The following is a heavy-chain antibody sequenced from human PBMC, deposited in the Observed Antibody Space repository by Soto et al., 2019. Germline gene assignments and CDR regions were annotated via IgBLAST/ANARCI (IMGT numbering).Heavy chain of an antibody. CDR1: GFTFSSSA. J-gene: IGHJ1*01. Sequence: PGGSPRLSCVVSGFTFSSSAINWVRQAPGKGLGWVSTISGSGVAKFYADSVKGRFTISXXXXXXTXSXQXXXLRAXDAAVYYCAKDRSPRATTWNVYWGQGTLVTVSS. CDR3: AKDRSPRATTWNVY. D-gene: IGHD1-1*01. V-gene: IGHV3-23*01. CDR2: ISGSGVAK.